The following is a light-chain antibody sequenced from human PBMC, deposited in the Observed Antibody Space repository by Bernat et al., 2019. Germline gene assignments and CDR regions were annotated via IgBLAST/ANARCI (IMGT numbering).Light chain of an antibody. V-gene: IGLV2-18*02. J-gene: IGLJ3*02. Sequence: QSALTQPPSVSGSPGQSVTISCTGTSSDVGSYNRVSWYQQPPGTAPKLMIYEVSNRPSGVPDRFSGSKSGNTASLTISGLQAEDEADYYCSSYTSCSTFVFGGGTKLTVL. CDR3: SSYTSCSTFV. CDR1: SSDVGSYNR. CDR2: EVS.